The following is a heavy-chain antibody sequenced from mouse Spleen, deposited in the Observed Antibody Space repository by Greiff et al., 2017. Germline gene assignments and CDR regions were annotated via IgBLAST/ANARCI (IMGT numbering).Heavy chain of an antibody. CDR3: ARDYYGSRDYFDY. CDR2: INPYNGGT. V-gene: IGHV1-19*01. Sequence: VQLKQSGPVLVKPGASVKMSCKASGYTFTDYYMNWVKQSHGKSLEWIGVINPYNGGTSYNQKFKGKATLTVDKSSSTAYMELNSLTSEDSAVYYCARDYYGSRDYFDYWGQGTTLTVSS. D-gene: IGHD1-1*01. J-gene: IGHJ2*01. CDR1: GYTFTDYY.